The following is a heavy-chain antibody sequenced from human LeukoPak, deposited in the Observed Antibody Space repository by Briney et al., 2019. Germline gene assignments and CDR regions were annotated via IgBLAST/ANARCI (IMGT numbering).Heavy chain of an antibody. CDR3: ARQVTVANTPLDY. D-gene: IGHD1-14*01. CDR2: IYYSGST. CDR1: GGSISSYY. Sequence: SETLSLTCTVPGGSISSYYWSWIRQPPGKGLEWIGYIYYSGSTNYNPSLKSRVTISVDTSKNQFSLKLSSVTAADTAVYYCARQVTVANTPLDYWGQGTLVTVSS. V-gene: IGHV4-59*08. J-gene: IGHJ4*02.